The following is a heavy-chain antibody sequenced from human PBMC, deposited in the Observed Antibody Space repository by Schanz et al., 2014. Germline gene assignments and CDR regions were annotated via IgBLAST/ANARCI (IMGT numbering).Heavy chain of an antibody. J-gene: IGHJ5*02. Sequence: VQLLESGGGLVQPGGSLRLSCAASGFTFSDAWMSWVRQAPGKGLEWVANIKKDGSEKYYVDSVKGRFTISRDNAKNPLFLQMNSRRPEDTAVYYCARGRVLESWGQGTLVTVSS. CDR1: GFTFSDAW. CDR2: IKKDGSEK. D-gene: IGHD1-1*01. CDR3: ARGRVLES. V-gene: IGHV3-7*01.